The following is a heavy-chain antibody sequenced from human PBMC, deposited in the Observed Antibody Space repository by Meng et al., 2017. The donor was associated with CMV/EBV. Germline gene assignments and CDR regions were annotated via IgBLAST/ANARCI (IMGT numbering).Heavy chain of an antibody. CDR2: ISSSGSTI. V-gene: IGHV3-48*03. J-gene: IGHJ3*02. CDR1: GFTFSSYE. CDR3: ARGRGWLQPAVAFDI. Sequence: GGSLRLSCAASGFTFSSYEMNWVRQAPGKGLEWVSYISSSGSTIYYADPVKGRFTISRDNAKNSLYLQMNSLRAEDTAVYYCARGRGWLQPAVAFDIWGQGTMVTVSS. D-gene: IGHD5-24*01.